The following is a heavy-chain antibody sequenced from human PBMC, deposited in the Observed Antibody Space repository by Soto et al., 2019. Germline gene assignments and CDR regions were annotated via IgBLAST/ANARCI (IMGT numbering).Heavy chain of an antibody. CDR3: AKTGYYYDSSGYWIN. CDR1: GYSFTSYW. D-gene: IGHD3-22*01. CDR2: IYPGDSDT. Sequence: PGESLTLSCKGSGYSFTSYWIGWVRQMPGKGLEWMGIIYPGDSDTRYSPSFQGQVTISADKSISTAYLQWSSLKASDTAIYYCAKTGYYYDSSGYWINWGQGTLVTVSS. V-gene: IGHV5-51*01. J-gene: IGHJ4*02.